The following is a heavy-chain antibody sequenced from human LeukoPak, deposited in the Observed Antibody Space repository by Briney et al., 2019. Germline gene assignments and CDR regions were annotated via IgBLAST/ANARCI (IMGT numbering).Heavy chain of an antibody. Sequence: GGSLRLSCAASGFTFSSYSMNWVRQAPGKGLEWVSYICSSGGTIYYADSVKGRFPISRDNAKNSLYLQMNSLRAEDTAMYYCAKNTGTYDGLIDSWGQGTLVTVSS. V-gene: IGHV3-48*01. CDR1: GFTFSSYS. CDR3: AKNTGTYDGLIDS. CDR2: ICSSGGTI. D-gene: IGHD1-26*01. J-gene: IGHJ4*02.